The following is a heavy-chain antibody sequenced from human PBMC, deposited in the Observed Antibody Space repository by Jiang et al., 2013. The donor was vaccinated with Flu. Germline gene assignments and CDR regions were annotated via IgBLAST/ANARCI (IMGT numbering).Heavy chain of an antibody. CDR1: GYTFTSYG. V-gene: IGHV1-18*04. CDR3: ARVGPYCSSTSCLSYWYFDL. D-gene: IGHD2-2*01. Sequence: VQLVESGAEVKKPGASVKVSCKASGYTFTSYGISWVRQAPGQGLEWMGWISAYNGNTNYAQKLQGRVTMTTDTSTSTAYMELRSLRSDDTAVYYCARVGPYCSSTSCLSYWYFDLWGRGTLVTVSS. CDR2: ISAYNGNT. J-gene: IGHJ2*01.